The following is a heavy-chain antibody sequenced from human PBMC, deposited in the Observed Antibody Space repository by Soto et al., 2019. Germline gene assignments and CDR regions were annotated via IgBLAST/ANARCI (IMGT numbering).Heavy chain of an antibody. CDR1: GFTFSTYA. J-gene: IGHJ4*02. V-gene: IGHV3-23*01. Sequence: EVQLLESGGGLVQPGGSLRLSCAASGFTFSTYAMSWVRQAPGKGLEWVSAIRGSGDTTYYADSVKGRFTISRDNSKNKLVSQIESLGTEDNAVYYCAKDGGGGYIAGIDYWGQGTLVTVSS. CDR2: IRGSGDTT. D-gene: IGHD3-16*01. CDR3: AKDGGGGYIAGIDY.